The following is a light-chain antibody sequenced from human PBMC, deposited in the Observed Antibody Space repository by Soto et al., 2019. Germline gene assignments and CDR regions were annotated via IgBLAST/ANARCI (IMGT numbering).Light chain of an antibody. Sequence: EIVLTQSPGTLSLSPGERATLSCSASQSVSSSYLAWYQQKPGQAPRLLIYGASSRATGIPDRFGGSGSGTDFTLTISRLEPEDFAVYYCQQYGSTWVTFGPGTKVDIK. CDR3: QQYGSTWVT. J-gene: IGKJ3*01. CDR1: QSVSSSY. V-gene: IGKV3-20*01. CDR2: GAS.